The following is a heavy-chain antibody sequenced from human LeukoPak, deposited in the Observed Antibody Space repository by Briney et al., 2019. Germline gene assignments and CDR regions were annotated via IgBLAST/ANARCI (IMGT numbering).Heavy chain of an antibody. CDR3: ARDIWNRYDTSGYFDC. V-gene: IGHV3-43*02. CDR1: EFTFDESA. Sequence: GGSLRLSCAASEFTFDESAMHWVRQAPGKGLEWVSLISGDGTSTSYADSVKGRFTISRDNSKDSLYLQMDSLRSEDTGLYFCARDIWNRYDTSGYFDCWGQGTRVTVSS. D-gene: IGHD3-22*01. J-gene: IGHJ4*02. CDR2: ISGDGTST.